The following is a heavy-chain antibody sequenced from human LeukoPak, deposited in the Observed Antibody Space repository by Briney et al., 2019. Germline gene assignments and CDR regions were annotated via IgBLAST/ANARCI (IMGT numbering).Heavy chain of an antibody. CDR3: ARGRSDDYVWGSYRYPLDY. J-gene: IGHJ4*02. Sequence: SETLSLTCAVYGGSFSGYYWSWIRQPPGKGLEWIGEINHSGSTNYNPSLKSRVTISVDTSKNQFSLKLSSVTAADTAVYYCARGRSDDYVWGSYRYPLDYWGQGTLVTVSS. CDR2: INHSGST. CDR1: GGSFSGYY. D-gene: IGHD3-16*02. V-gene: IGHV4-34*01.